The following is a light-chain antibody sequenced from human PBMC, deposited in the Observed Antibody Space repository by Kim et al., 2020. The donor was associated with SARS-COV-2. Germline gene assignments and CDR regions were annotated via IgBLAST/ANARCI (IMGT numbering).Light chain of an antibody. V-gene: IGLV1-44*01. CDR1: ASNIGSNT. J-gene: IGLJ3*02. CDR3: ATWDDSLDVWM. CDR2: SDN. Sequence: QRVTISCFGSASNIGSNTVNWYQQFPGTAPKLLIDSDNRRPSGVPDRVSGSKSGTSASLAISGLQSEDEADYYCATWDDSLDVWMFGGGTKLTVL.